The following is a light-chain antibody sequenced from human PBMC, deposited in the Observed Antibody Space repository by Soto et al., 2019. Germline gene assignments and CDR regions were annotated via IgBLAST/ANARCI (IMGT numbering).Light chain of an antibody. Sequence: QPVLTQSPSASASLGDSVKLTCTLSSGHSSYAIAWHQQQPEKGPRYLMKLNSDGSHSKGGGIPDRFSGSSSGAERYLTISSLQSEDEADYYCQTWGTGTWVFGGGTKVTVL. J-gene: IGLJ3*02. CDR2: LNSDGSH. CDR1: SGHSSYA. CDR3: QTWGTGTWV. V-gene: IGLV4-69*01.